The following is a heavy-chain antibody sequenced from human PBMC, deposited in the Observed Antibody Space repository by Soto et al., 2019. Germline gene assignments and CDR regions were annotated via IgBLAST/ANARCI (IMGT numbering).Heavy chain of an antibody. V-gene: IGHV1-24*01. J-gene: IGHJ3*02. CDR2: FDPEDGET. CDR1: GSTLTELS. D-gene: IGHD2-15*01. CDR3: AGIGRYCSGRSCYGGYAFDI. Sequence: GPPVPVSCPVSGSTLTELSMHWVRQDPGKGLEWMGGFDPEDGETIYAQKFQGRVTMTEDTSTDTAYMELSSLRSEDTAVYYCAGIGRYCSGRSCYGGYAFDIWGQGTMVTVSS.